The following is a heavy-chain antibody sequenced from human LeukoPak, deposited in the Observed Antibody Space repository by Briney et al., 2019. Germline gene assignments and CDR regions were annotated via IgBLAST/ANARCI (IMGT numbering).Heavy chain of an antibody. V-gene: IGHV3-23*01. D-gene: IGHD3-10*01. CDR3: AKTVYYYGSGSYVGWFDP. CDR2: IGGSGTRT. CDR1: GFTFSSFH. J-gene: IGHJ5*02. Sequence: GGSLRLSCEASGFTFSSFHMSWVRQAPGKGLEWVSGIGGSGTRTYYADSVKGRFTISRDNSKNTLYLQMNSLSAEDTAVYYCAKTVYYYGSGSYVGWFDPWGQGTLVTVSS.